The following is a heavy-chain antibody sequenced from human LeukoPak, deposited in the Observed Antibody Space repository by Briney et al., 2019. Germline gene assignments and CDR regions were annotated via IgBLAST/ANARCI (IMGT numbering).Heavy chain of an antibody. D-gene: IGHD2-2*01. CDR1: GFTFSSYG. CDR3: AKGVAVVVVPAAMDY. V-gene: IGHV3-30*18. J-gene: IGHJ4*02. Sequence: GRSLRLSCAASGFTFSSYGMHWVHQAPGKGLEWVAVISYDGSNKYYADSVKGRFTISRDNSKNTLYLQMNSLRAEDTAVYYCAKGVAVVVVPAAMDYWGQGTLVTVSS. CDR2: ISYDGSNK.